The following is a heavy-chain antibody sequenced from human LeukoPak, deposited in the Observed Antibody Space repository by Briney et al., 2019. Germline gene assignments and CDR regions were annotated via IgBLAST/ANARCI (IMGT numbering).Heavy chain of an antibody. Sequence: SETLSLTCTVSGGSISSGGYYWSWIRQHPGKGLEWIGYIYYSGSTYYNPSLKSRVTISVDTSKNQFSLKLSSVTAADTAVYYCARARLGGSLEDYDYVWGSYRYLPYFDYWGQGTLVTVSS. V-gene: IGHV4-31*03. D-gene: IGHD3-16*02. CDR3: ARARLGGSLEDYDYVWGSYRYLPYFDY. CDR1: GGSISSGGYY. J-gene: IGHJ4*02. CDR2: IYYSGST.